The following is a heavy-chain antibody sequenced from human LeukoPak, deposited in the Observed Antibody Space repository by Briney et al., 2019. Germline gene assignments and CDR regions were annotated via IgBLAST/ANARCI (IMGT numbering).Heavy chain of an antibody. CDR1: GGSFSGYY. Sequence: SETLSLTCAVYGGSFSGYYWSWLRQPPGKGLEWIGEINHSGSTNYNPSLKSRVTISVDTSKNQFSLKLSSVTAADTAVYYCARGLDYGDSKLYYYYYMDVWGKGTTVTVSS. CDR2: INHSGST. D-gene: IGHD4-17*01. V-gene: IGHV4-34*01. J-gene: IGHJ6*03. CDR3: ARGLDYGDSKLYYYYYMDV.